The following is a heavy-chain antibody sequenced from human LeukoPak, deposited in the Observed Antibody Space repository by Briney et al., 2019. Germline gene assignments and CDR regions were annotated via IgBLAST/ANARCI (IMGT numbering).Heavy chain of an antibody. Sequence: SETLSLTCTVSGGSISGYYWSWIRQPPGKGLQFIGYIHYTGSTNYNPSLESRVTLSVDTPKNQFSLKLRSVTAADTAVYYCARLSKDTVVLPAAMAHYFDYWGQGTLVTVSS. J-gene: IGHJ4*02. CDR2: IHYTGST. D-gene: IGHD2-2*01. CDR3: ARLSKDTVVLPAAMAHYFDY. V-gene: IGHV4-59*08. CDR1: GGSISGYY.